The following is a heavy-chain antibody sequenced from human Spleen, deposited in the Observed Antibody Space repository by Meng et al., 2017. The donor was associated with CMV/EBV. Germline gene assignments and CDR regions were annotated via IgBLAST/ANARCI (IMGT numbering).Heavy chain of an antibody. Sequence: SCKTSGYTFTSHVIIWVRQAPGQGLEYMGWVTTHNGNANYAQNLQGRVTMTTDTSTSTAYMELRSLRSDDTAMYYCARFHRFYASDYWGQGTLVTVSS. J-gene: IGHJ4*02. D-gene: IGHD2/OR15-2a*01. CDR1: GYTFTSHV. V-gene: IGHV1-18*01. CDR3: ARFHRFYASDY. CDR2: VTTHNGNA.